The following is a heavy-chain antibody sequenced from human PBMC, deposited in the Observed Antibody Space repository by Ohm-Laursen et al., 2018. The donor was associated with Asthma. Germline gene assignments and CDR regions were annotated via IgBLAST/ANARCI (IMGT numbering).Heavy chain of an antibody. CDR2: INHSGST. J-gene: IGHJ5*02. CDR1: GGSFSGYY. Sequence: GTLSLTCPVYGGSFSGYYWSWIRQPPGKGLEWIGEINHSGSTNYNPSLKSRVTISVDTSKNQFSLKLSSVTAADTAVYYCAREDSSGSPPSYWFDPWGQGTLVTVSS. D-gene: IGHD6-19*01. V-gene: IGHV4-34*01. CDR3: AREDSSGSPPSYWFDP.